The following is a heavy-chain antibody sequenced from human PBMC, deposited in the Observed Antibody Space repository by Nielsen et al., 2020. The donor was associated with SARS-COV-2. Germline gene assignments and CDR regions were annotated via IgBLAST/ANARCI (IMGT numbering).Heavy chain of an antibody. J-gene: IGHJ3*02. CDR2: IKQDGSEK. D-gene: IGHD3-3*01. V-gene: IGHV3-7*03. CDR1: GFTFSSYW. CDR3: ARDRYYDFWSGSPAGDAFDI. Sequence: GESLKISCAASGFTFSSYWMSWVRQAPGKGLEWVANIKQDGSEKYYVDSVKGRFTISRDNVKNSLYLQMNSLRAEDTAVYYCARDRYYDFWSGSPAGDAFDIWGQGTMVTVSS.